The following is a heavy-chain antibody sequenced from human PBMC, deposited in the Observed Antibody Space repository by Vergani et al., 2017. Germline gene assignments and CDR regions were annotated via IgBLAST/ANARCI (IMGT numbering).Heavy chain of an antibody. Sequence: QVQLVESGGGVVQPGRSLRLSCAASGFTFSSYAMHWVRQAPGKGLEWVAVISYDGSNKYYADSVKGLFTISRDNSKNTLYLQMNSLRAEDTAVYYCARVARPTTVMGWFDPWGQGTLVTVSS. CDR3: ARVARPTTVMGWFDP. V-gene: IGHV3-30*01. D-gene: IGHD4-11*01. J-gene: IGHJ5*02. CDR2: ISYDGSNK. CDR1: GFTFSSYA.